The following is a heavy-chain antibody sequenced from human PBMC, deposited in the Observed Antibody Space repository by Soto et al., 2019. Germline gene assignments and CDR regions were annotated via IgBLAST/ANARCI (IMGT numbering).Heavy chain of an antibody. CDR3: AKETNIVVVPAAMSY. D-gene: IGHD2-2*01. Sequence: EVQLLESGGGLVQPGGSLRLSCAAAGFTISSYAMSWVRQAPGKGLEWVSAISGSGGSTYYADSVKGRFTISRDNSKNTLYLQMNSLRAEDTAVYYCAKETNIVVVPAAMSYWGQGTLVTVSS. V-gene: IGHV3-23*01. J-gene: IGHJ4*02. CDR2: ISGSGGST. CDR1: GFTISSYA.